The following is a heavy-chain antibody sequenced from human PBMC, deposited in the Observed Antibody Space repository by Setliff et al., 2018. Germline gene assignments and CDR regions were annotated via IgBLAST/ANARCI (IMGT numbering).Heavy chain of an antibody. CDR3: SKLVRYCTTTACQGASGAEF. D-gene: IGHD2-8*01. CDR1: GYTFSNYG. J-gene: IGHJ4*02. V-gene: IGHV1-18*01. Sequence: ASVKVSCKASGYTFSNYGITWVRQAPGQGLEWMGWISGYSGNTKYAQTLQGRVTMTTDTSTSTAYLELRSLTSDDTAVYYCSKLVRYCTTTACQGASGAEFWGQGTLVTVSS. CDR2: ISGYSGNT.